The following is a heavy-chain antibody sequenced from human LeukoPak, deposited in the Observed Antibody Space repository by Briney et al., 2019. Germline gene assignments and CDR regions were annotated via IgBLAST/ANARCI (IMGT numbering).Heavy chain of an antibody. CDR1: GYTFTSYD. D-gene: IGHD3-10*01. J-gene: IGHJ4*02. V-gene: IGHV1-8*01. CDR2: MNLNSGNT. Sequence: ASVKVSCKASGYTFTSYDINWVRQATGQGLEWMGWMNLNSGNTGYAQKFQGRVTMTRNTSISTAYMELSSLRSEDTAVYYCARGGRGGSGSYYNEIGYWGQGTLVTVSS. CDR3: ARGGRGGSGSYYNEIGY.